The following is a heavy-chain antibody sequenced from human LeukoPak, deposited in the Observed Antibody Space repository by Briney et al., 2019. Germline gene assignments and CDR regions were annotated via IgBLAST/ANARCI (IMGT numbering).Heavy chain of an antibody. CDR1: GGSISGYY. J-gene: IGHJ3*02. D-gene: IGHD3-22*01. Sequence: PSETLSLTCTVSGGSISGYYWSWIRQPPGKGLEWIGYIYYSGSTNYNPSLKSRVTISVDTSKNQFSLKLSSVTAADTAVYYCARLDTYYYDSTPTYAFDIWGQGTMVTVSS. CDR3: ARLDTYYYDSTPTYAFDI. V-gene: IGHV4-59*01. CDR2: IYYSGST.